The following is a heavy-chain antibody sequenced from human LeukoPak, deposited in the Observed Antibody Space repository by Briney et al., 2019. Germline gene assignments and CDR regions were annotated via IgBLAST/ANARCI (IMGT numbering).Heavy chain of an antibody. D-gene: IGHD2-21*02. Sequence: GGSLRLSCAASGFTFSSYSMNWVRQAPGKGLDWVSSISISSSYIYYADSVKGRFTISRDNAKNSLYLQMNSLRAEDTAVYYCARGRFAVEVTATDFQHWGQGTLVTVSS. CDR2: ISISSSYI. J-gene: IGHJ1*01. CDR3: ARGRFAVEVTATDFQH. V-gene: IGHV3-21*01. CDR1: GFTFSSYS.